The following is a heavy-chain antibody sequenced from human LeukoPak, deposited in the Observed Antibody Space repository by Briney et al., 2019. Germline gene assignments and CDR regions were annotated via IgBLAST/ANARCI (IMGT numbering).Heavy chain of an antibody. CDR2: IIPIFGTA. Sequence: SVKVSCKASGGTFSSYAISWVRQAPGQGLEWMGGIIPIFGTANYAQKFQGRVTITADESTSTAYMELSSLRSEDTAVHYCAQYSYGLNYFDYWGQGTLVTVSS. CDR1: GGTFSSYA. D-gene: IGHD5-18*01. CDR3: AQYSYGLNYFDY. V-gene: IGHV1-69*01. J-gene: IGHJ4*02.